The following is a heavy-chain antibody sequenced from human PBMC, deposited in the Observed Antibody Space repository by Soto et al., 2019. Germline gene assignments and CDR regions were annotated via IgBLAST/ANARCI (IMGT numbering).Heavy chain of an antibody. J-gene: IGHJ4*02. Sequence: GGSLRLSCAASGFTFSSYWMHWVRQVPGKGLLWVSRIDEYGSTINYADSVKGRFTISRDNARNTLYLEMNSLRAEDTALYYCTRDIGGTGAYWGPGTLVIVSS. D-gene: IGHD3-10*01. CDR1: GFTFSSYW. V-gene: IGHV3-74*01. CDR2: IDEYGSTI. CDR3: TRDIGGTGAY.